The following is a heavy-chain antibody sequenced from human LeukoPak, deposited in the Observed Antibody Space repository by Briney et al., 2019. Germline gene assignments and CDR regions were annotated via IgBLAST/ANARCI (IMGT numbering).Heavy chain of an antibody. V-gene: IGHV3-30*18. CDR3: AKARDKQWLVPANAFDI. D-gene: IGHD6-19*01. CDR1: GFTFSSYG. CDR2: ISHDGSNK. Sequence: GGSLRLSCAASGFTFSSYGMHWVRQAPGKGLEWVAVISHDGSNKYYADSVKGRFTISRDNSKNTLYLQMNSLRAEDTAVYYCAKARDKQWLVPANAFDIWGQGTMVTVSS. J-gene: IGHJ3*02.